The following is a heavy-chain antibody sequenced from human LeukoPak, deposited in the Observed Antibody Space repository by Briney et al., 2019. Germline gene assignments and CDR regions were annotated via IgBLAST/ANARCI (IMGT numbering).Heavy chain of an antibody. J-gene: IGHJ4*02. CDR1: GYTFTGYY. CDR3: TTGGCFDY. V-gene: IGHV1-2*02. D-gene: IGHD3-10*01. Sequence: GASAKVSCKASGYTFTGYYMHWVRQAPGQGLGWMGWINPNTGGTNYAQKFQGRVTMTRDTSISTAYMELGRLRSDDTAVYYCTTGGCFDYWGQGTLVTVSS. CDR2: INPNTGGT.